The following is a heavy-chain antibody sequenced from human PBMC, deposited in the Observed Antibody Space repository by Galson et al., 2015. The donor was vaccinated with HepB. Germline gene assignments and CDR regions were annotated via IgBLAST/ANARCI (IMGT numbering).Heavy chain of an antibody. CDR1: GDSVSSNSAT. D-gene: IGHD2-15*01. Sequence: CAISGDSVSSNSATWDWFRQSPSRGLEWLGRTYYRSKWYNDYAPSMKSRVIINPDTSMHQFSLQLNSVRPEDTAVYYCARGRSPARAFDIWGQGTMVTVSS. CDR2: TYYRSKWYN. V-gene: IGHV6-1*01. J-gene: IGHJ3*02. CDR3: ARGRSPARAFDI.